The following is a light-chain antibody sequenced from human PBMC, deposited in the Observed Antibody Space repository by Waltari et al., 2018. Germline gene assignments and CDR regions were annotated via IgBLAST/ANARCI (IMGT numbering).Light chain of an antibody. CDR2: DVS. Sequence: QSALTQPASVSGSPGQSITIPCTGTSSDVGGSDYVSWYQHHPGQAPQLLIFDVSYLPSGVSTRFSGSKSGNTASLTISGLQAEDEADYSCSSYTSTSTLVFGSGTKVTVL. CDR1: SSDVGGSDY. V-gene: IGLV2-14*03. J-gene: IGLJ1*01. CDR3: SSYTSTSTLV.